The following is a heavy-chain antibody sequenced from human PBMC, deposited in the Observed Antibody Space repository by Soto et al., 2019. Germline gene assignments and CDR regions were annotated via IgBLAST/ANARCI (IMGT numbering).Heavy chain of an antibody. CDR3: AKDLEYSSSDFDY. CDR2: ISGGGGST. D-gene: IGHD6-6*01. CDR1: GFTFSSYA. J-gene: IGHJ4*02. V-gene: IGHV3-23*01. Sequence: QAGGSLRLSCAASGFTFSSYAMSWVRQAPGKGLEWVSAISGGGGSTYYADSVKGRFTISRDNSKNTLYLQMNSLRAEDTAVYYCAKDLEYSSSDFDYWGQGTLVTVSS.